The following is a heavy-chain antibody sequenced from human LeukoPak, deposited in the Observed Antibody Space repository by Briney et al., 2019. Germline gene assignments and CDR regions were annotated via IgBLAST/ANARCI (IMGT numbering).Heavy chain of an antibody. D-gene: IGHD2-15*01. CDR3: ARGGYCSGSSCHDAFDI. J-gene: IGHJ3*02. Sequence: SETLSLTCTVSGGSISSGGYYWSWIRQHPGKGLEWIGYIYYSGSTYYNPSLKSRVTISVDTSKNQFSLKLSSVTAADTAVYYCARGGYCSGSSCHDAFDIWGQGTMVTVSS. V-gene: IGHV4-31*03. CDR2: IYYSGST. CDR1: GGSISSGGYY.